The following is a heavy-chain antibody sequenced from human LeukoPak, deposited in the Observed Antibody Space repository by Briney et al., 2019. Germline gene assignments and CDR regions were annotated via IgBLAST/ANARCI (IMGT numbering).Heavy chain of an antibody. CDR3: ARDLGSSWGLGY. CDR2: IYSGGNT. D-gene: IGHD6-13*01. Sequence: PGGSLRLSCAASGFTVSSNYMSWVRQAPGEGLEWVSVIYSGGNTYYADSVKGRFTISRDNSKNTLYLQMNSLRAEDTAVYYCARDLGSSWGLGYWGQGTLVTVSS. CDR1: GFTVSSNY. V-gene: IGHV3-53*01. J-gene: IGHJ4*02.